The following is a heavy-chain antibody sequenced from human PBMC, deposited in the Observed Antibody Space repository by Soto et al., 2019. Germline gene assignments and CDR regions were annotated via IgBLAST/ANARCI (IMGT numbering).Heavy chain of an antibody. V-gene: IGHV3-30-3*01. Sequence: QVHLLESGGGVVQPGRSLRLSCAASGLTFNIFAFHWVRQAPGKGLEWLSVISYDGREIHYSESVKGRFTISRDSSTNTVYLQMHSLRNEDTAVYYCARDPLAVTGSFVDYWGQGTLVTVSS. CDR3: ARDPLAVTGSFVDY. D-gene: IGHD3-9*01. CDR1: GLTFNIFA. CDR2: ISYDGREI. J-gene: IGHJ4*02.